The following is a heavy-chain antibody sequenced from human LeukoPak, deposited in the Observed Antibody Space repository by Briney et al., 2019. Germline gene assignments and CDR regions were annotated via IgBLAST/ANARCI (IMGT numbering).Heavy chain of an antibody. CDR1: GGSISSYY. CDR3: ARVDGGSSWPLFDY. CDR2: IYYSGST. J-gene: IGHJ4*02. Sequence: PSETLSLTCTVSGGSISSYYWSWIRQPPGKGLEWIGYIYYSGSTNYNPSLKSRVTISVDTSKNQFSLKLSSVTAADTAVYYCARVDGGSSWPLFDYWGQGTLVTVSS. D-gene: IGHD6-13*01. V-gene: IGHV4-59*01.